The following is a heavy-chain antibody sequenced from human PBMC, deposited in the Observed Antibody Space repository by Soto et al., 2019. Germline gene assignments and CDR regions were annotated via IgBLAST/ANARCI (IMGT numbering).Heavy chain of an antibody. D-gene: IGHD2-8*01. Sequence: EEQLQESGGGLVQPGXSLRLXCAASGFTFRYYTMNWVRQAPGKGLEWVSGLVGSGDEIYYAASVRGRFTVXXXXXXXXXXXXXXXXXXXGRAIYYCAEDFIANYGVWEAFEPWGQGTKVTVSS. CDR2: LVGSGDEI. J-gene: IGHJ3*01. CDR3: AEDFIANYGVWEAFEP. CDR1: GFTFRYYT. V-gene: IGHV3-23*01.